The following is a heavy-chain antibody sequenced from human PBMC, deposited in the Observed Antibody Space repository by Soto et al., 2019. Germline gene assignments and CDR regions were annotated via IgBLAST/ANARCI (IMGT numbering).Heavy chain of an antibody. Sequence: SETLSLTCTVSGGSISSSSYYWGWIRQPPGKGLEWIGSIYYSGSTYYNPSLKSRVTISVDTSKNQFSLKLSSVTAADTAVYYCARVGVVDTAMVAVDYWGQGTLVTVSS. V-gene: IGHV4-39*01. D-gene: IGHD5-18*01. CDR1: GGSISSSSYY. J-gene: IGHJ4*02. CDR3: ARVGVVDTAMVAVDY. CDR2: IYYSGST.